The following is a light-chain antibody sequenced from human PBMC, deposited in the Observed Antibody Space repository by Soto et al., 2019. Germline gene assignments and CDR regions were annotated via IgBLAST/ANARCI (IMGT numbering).Light chain of an antibody. J-gene: IGKJ2*01. V-gene: IGKV1-12*01. CDR1: QGVNSW. CDR2: IAS. Sequence: DVQMTQSPSSLSASVGDTVIITCRASQGVNSWLAWYQKKAGKAPKLLIYIASRLQSGVPSRFSGSGSGTDFTLTISSLQPEDSAIYYCQQAESFPYTFGQGTKVEIK. CDR3: QQAESFPYT.